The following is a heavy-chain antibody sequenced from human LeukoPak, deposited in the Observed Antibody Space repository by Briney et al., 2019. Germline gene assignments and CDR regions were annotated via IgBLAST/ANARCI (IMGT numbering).Heavy chain of an antibody. CDR3: ARDFRYAFDN. J-gene: IGHJ4*02. V-gene: IGHV3-48*01. CDR1: GFAFIEYS. Sequence: GGSLRLSCAASGFAFIEYSMNWVRQAPGKGLERLSYIGIDTGRTKYAESVKGRFTISRDKAKNSLYLQMKSLRVEDTAVYYCARDFRYAFDNWGQGTLVTVSS. D-gene: IGHD1-1*01. CDR2: IGIDTGRT.